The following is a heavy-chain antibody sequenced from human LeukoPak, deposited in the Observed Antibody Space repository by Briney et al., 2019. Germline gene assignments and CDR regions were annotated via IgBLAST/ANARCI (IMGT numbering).Heavy chain of an antibody. J-gene: IGHJ5*02. D-gene: IGHD1-26*01. Sequence: ASVKVSCKASGYTFTSYYMHWVRQAPGQGLEGMGIINQSDGSTRYAQKFQGRVTMTRDTSTSTVYMELSSRRSEPTAVCYWPCVKFSESFFPHWSAPWGQGTFFTVSS. CDR2: INQSDGST. CDR3: PCVKFSESFFPHWSAP. V-gene: IGHV1-46*01. CDR1: GYTFTSYY.